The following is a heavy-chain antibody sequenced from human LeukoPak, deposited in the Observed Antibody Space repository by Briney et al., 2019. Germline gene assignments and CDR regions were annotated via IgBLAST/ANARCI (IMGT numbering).Heavy chain of an antibody. CDR1: GFSFSSYS. D-gene: IGHD2-8*01. J-gene: IGHJ4*02. CDR2: ISSSSSTI. Sequence: GGSLRLSCVASGFSFSSYSMNWVRQAPGKGLEWVSYISSSSSTIYYADSVKCRFTISRDNAKNSLYLQMNSLRVEDTAVYYCARDLGVYSRYYFDYWGQGTLVTVSS. V-gene: IGHV3-48*01. CDR3: ARDLGVYSRYYFDY.